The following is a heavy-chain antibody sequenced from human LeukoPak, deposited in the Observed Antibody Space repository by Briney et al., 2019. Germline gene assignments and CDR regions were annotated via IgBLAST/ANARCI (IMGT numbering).Heavy chain of an antibody. V-gene: IGHV3-74*01. CDR3: ARTMVVTAGYYYRMDV. CDR1: GFTFSSYW. J-gene: IGHJ6*02. D-gene: IGHD2-21*02. CDR2: INSDGSST. Sequence: GGSLRLSCAASGFTFSSYWMHWVRQAPGKGLVWVSRINSDGSSTSYADSVKGRFTISRDNAKNTLYLQMNSLRAEDTAVYYCARTMVVTAGYYYRMDVWGQATTVTVPS.